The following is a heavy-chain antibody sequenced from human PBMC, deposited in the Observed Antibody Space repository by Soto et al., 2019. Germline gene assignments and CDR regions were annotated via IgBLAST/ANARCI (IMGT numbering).Heavy chain of an antibody. CDR3: AKVTLIYYGSGSHIDY. V-gene: IGHV3-23*01. CDR1: GFTFSNYA. CDR2: IHGDDTNT. J-gene: IGHJ4*02. D-gene: IGHD3-10*01. Sequence: EVQLLESGGNLVHPGGSLRLSCAVSGFTFSNYAMNWVRQAPGKGLEWGSGIHGDDTNTYDTDSVKGRFTISRDNSKNKVYLQMNSLRAAYTAVYYCAKVTLIYYGSGSHIDYWGEGTLVTVSS.